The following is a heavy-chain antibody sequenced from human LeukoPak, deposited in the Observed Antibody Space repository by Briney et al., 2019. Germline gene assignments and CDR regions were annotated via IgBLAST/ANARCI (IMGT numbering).Heavy chain of an antibody. CDR2: ISGSAGST. V-gene: IGHV3-23*01. CDR3: AKALLSSYYFDY. CDR1: GFTFDDYA. J-gene: IGHJ4*02. D-gene: IGHD2-2*01. Sequence: PGRSLRLSCAASGFTFDDYAMHWVRQAPGKGLEWVSGISGSAGSTYNADSVKGRFTISRDNSGNTLYLQMNSLRAEDTAVYYCAKALLSSYYFDYWGQGTLVTVSS.